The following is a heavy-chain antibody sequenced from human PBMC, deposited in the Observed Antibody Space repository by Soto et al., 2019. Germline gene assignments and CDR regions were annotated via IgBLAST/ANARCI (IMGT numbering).Heavy chain of an antibody. Sequence: GGSLRLSCAASGFTFSSYGMHWVRQAPGKGLEWVAVIWYDGSNKYYADSVKGRFTISRDNSKNTLYLQMNSLRAEDTAVYYCARDLHSSSWYYNYYYGMDVWGQGTTVTVSS. CDR1: GFTFSSYG. J-gene: IGHJ6*02. V-gene: IGHV3-33*01. CDR3: ARDLHSSSWYYNYYYGMDV. D-gene: IGHD6-13*01. CDR2: IWYDGSNK.